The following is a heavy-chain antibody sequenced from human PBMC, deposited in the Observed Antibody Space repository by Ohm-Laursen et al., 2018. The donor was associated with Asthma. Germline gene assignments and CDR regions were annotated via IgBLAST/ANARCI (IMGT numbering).Heavy chain of an antibody. V-gene: IGHV4-31*03. J-gene: IGHJ4*02. CDR3: ARAKYVDTHIDC. Sequence: SQTLSLTCTVSGGSISSSDYYWSWIRQHPGKGLEWIGYIYYSGSTHYNPSLKSRVTLSVDTSKNQFSLTLSSVSAADTAVYYCARAKYVDTHIDCWGQGTLVTVSS. CDR2: IYYSGST. D-gene: IGHD5-18*01. CDR1: GGSISSSDYY.